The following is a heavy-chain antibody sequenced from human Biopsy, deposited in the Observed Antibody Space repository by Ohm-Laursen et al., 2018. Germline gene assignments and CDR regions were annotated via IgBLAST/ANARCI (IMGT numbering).Heavy chain of an antibody. CDR3: ARAVDYYDPYHYYALDV. V-gene: IGHV4-34*01. J-gene: IGHJ6*02. Sequence: TLSLTCAVYGGSFSGYYWTWIRQPPGKGLEWIGEINHRGSASYNPSLKSRITVLVDTSKNQFSLKLRSVSAADTAVYYCARAVDYYDPYHYYALDVWGQGTTVTVSS. CDR1: GGSFSGYY. CDR2: INHRGSA. D-gene: IGHD3-16*01.